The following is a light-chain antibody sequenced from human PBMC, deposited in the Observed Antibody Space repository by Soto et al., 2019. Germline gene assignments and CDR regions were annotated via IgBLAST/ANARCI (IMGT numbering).Light chain of an antibody. CDR1: SSDVGGYNY. CDR3: SSYTSSSTLYV. CDR2: DVS. J-gene: IGLJ1*01. V-gene: IGLV2-14*01. Sequence: QSALTQPASVSGSPGQSITFSCTGTSSDVGGYNYVSWYQQHPGKAPKLMIYDVSNRPSGVSNRFSGSKSGNTASLTISGLQAEDEADYYCSSYTSSSTLYVFGTGTKLIVL.